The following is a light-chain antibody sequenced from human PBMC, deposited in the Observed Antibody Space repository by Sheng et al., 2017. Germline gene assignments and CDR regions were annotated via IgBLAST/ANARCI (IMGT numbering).Light chain of an antibody. CDR1: TTNIGRYT. CDR2: INN. V-gene: IGLV1-44*01. Sequence: QSVLTQPPSASGTPGRGSPSLVLEATTNIGRYTVNWYQHLPGTAPKALIYINNQRPSGVPDRFSGSKSGTSASLAISGLQSDDEADYYCQSWDDGLNTWVFGGGTKLTVL. J-gene: IGLJ3*02. CDR3: QSWDDGLNTWV.